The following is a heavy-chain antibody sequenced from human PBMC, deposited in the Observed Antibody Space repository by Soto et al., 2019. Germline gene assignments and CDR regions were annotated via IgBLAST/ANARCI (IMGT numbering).Heavy chain of an antibody. CDR1: GYTFPTYG. D-gene: IGHD4-17*01. CDR2: IRAYNGDT. J-gene: IGHJ6*03. V-gene: IGHV1-18*01. CDR3: ARREGTTDFYYFMDV. Sequence: QVQLVQSGAEVKEPGASVKVSCKASGYTFPTYGITWVRQAPGQGLEGMGWIRAYNGDTYYAQNLQGRVTLTTDTSTSRVYMELRSLGSDDTAVYYCARREGTTDFYYFMDVWGKGTTVTVSS.